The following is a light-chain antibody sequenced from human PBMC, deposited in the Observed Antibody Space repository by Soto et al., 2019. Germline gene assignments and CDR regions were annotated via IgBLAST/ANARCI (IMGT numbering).Light chain of an antibody. CDR3: QQYHSVPYT. J-gene: IGKJ2*01. V-gene: IGKV1-5*03. CDR1: RDIHTW. CDR2: EVY. Sequence: DIQMTQSPSTLSASPGDRVMMTCRASRDIHTWLAWYQQKPGKAPELLIFEVYKLKSGVPSRFSGSESEIDFTLTINGLQPDDFATYYCQQYHSVPYTFCQGTKLEI.